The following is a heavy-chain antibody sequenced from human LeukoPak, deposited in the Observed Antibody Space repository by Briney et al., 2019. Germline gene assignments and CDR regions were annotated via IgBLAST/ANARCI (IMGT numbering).Heavy chain of an antibody. V-gene: IGHV1-69*13. D-gene: IGHD3-22*01. CDR2: IIPIFGTA. CDR1: GGTFSSYA. CDR3: ARDGNTYYYDSRWYFDY. Sequence: SVKVSCKASGGTFSSYAISWVRQAPGQGLEWMGGIIPIFGTANYAQKFQGRVTITADESTSTAYMELSSLRSGDTAVYYCARDGNTYYYDSRWYFDYWGQGTLVTVSS. J-gene: IGHJ4*02.